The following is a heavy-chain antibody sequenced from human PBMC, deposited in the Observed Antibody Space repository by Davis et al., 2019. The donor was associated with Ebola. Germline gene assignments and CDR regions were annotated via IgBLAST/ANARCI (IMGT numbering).Heavy chain of an antibody. CDR2: IYYSGST. J-gene: IGHJ4*02. V-gene: IGHV4-61*01. CDR3: ASSGWFESYFHY. CDR1: GASVSSDTYY. Sequence: MPSETLSLTCTVSGASVSSDTYYWSWIRQAPGKGLEWIGYIYYSGSTNYNPSLKSRVTISIDTSKNQFSLRLNSVTAADTAVYYCASSGWFESYFHYWGQGTLVAVSS. D-gene: IGHD6-19*01.